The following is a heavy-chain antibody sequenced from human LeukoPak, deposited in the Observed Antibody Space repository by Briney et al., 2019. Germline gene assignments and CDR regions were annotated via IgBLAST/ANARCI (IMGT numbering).Heavy chain of an antibody. D-gene: IGHD2-2*01. V-gene: IGHV4-59*08. CDR1: GGSISSYY. CDR2: MYKSGST. J-gene: IGHJ4*02. Sequence: SETLSLTCTVSGGSISSYYWSWIRQPAGKGLEWIGYMYKSGSTNHNPFLKSRVTSSVDTSKDQFSLKLSSGTAADTAVYFCARGTSALSYFDYWGQGTMITVSS. CDR3: ARGTSALSYFDY.